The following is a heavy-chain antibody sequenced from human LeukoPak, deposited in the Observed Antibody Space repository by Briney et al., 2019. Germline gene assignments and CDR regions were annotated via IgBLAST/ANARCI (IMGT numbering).Heavy chain of an antibody. CDR2: ILTSGTT. CDR3: ARLRVSGSYLYYFDY. Sequence: SETLSLTCTVSNGSISSYHWSWVRQLPGKGLEWIGYILTSGTTNYNPSLKSRLTISVDTSKNQFTLKLSSVTAADTAVYYCARLRVSGSYLYYFDYWGQGTLVTVSS. J-gene: IGHJ4*02. V-gene: IGHV4-4*09. D-gene: IGHD1-26*01. CDR1: NGSISSYH.